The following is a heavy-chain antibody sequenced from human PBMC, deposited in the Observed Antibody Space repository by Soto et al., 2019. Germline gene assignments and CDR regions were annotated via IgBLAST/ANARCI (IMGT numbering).Heavy chain of an antibody. CDR2: IIPIFGTA. J-gene: IGHJ6*02. CDR3: ARDPSGLYYYGMDV. CDR1: GGTFSSYA. D-gene: IGHD3-10*01. V-gene: IGHV1-69*01. Sequence: SVKVSCKSSGGTFSSYAISWVRQAPGQGLEWMVGIIPIFGTANYAQKFQGRVTIPADESTSTAYMELSSLRSEDRALYYCARDPSGLYYYGMDVWGQGTTVTVSS.